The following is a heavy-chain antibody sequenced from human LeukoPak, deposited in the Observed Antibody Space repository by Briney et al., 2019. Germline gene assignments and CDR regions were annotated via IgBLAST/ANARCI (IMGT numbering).Heavy chain of an antibody. D-gene: IGHD3-10*02. CDR2: ISSSGSTI. CDR3: AELAITMIGGV. CDR1: GFTFSSYE. Sequence: PGGSLRPSCAASGFTFSSYEMNWVRQAPGKGLEWVSYISSSGSTIYYADSVKGRFTISRDNAKNSLYLQMNSLRAEDTAVYYCAELAITMIGGVWGKGTTVTISS. J-gene: IGHJ6*04. V-gene: IGHV3-48*03.